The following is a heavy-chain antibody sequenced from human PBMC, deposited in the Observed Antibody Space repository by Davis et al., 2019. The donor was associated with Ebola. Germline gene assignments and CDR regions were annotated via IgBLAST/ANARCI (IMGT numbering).Heavy chain of an antibody. CDR2: VVPNSGGT. CDR1: GYTFTDYN. V-gene: IGHV1-2*06. J-gene: IGHJ5*02. CDR3: ARGRDTSSSWSGWLDP. Sequence: ASVKVSCKASGYTFTDYNIHWVRQAPGQGLEWMGRVVPNSGGTNYAQKFQDRVTMTRDTSISTAYMELTSLTTDDTAVYYCARGRDTSSSWSGWLDPWGQGTLVTVSS. D-gene: IGHD6-6*01.